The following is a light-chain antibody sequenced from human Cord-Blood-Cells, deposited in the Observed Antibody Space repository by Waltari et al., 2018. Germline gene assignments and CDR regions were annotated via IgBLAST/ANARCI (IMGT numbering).Light chain of an antibody. CDR3: HQSYSTPWT. CDR2: AAS. CDR1: QSISSY. V-gene: IGKV1-39*01. Sequence: DIQMTQSRSSLCASVGDRVTITCRTSQSISSYLNWYQQKPGKAPKLLIYAASSLHSGVPSRFSGSGSRTDCTLTISSLQPEDFVTYYCHQSYSTPWTFGQGTKVEIK. J-gene: IGKJ1*01.